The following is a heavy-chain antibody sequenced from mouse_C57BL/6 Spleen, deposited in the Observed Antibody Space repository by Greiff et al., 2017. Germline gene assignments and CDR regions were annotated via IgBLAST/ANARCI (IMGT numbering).Heavy chain of an antibody. CDR2: IDPANGNT. CDR1: GFNIKNTY. J-gene: IGHJ2*01. Sequence: EVQRVESVAELVRPGASVKLSCTASGFNIKNTYMHWVKQRPEQGLEWIGRIDPANGNTKYAPKFQGKATITADTSSNTAYLQLSSLTSEDTAIYYCARSDYYGSTYFDYWGQGTTLTVSS. CDR3: ARSDYYGSTYFDY. D-gene: IGHD1-1*01. V-gene: IGHV14-3*01.